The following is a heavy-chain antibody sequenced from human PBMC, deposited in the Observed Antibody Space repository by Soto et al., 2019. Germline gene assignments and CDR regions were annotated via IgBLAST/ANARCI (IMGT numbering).Heavy chain of an antibody. CDR3: ARRYGSCFDL. Sequence: QVQLQESGPGLVKPSETLSLTCTVSGGSISSYYWSWIRQPPGKGLELIGYIYYSGSTNYNPSHKSRVTTTVDTAKNQFSLKLSSVTAADTAVYYCARRYGSCFDLSGQGTLVTVSS. J-gene: IGHJ4*02. V-gene: IGHV4-59*08. CDR1: GGSISSYY. D-gene: IGHD5-18*01. CDR2: IYYSGST.